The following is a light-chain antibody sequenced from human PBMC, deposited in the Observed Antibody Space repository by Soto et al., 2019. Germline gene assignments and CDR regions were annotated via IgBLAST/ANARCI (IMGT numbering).Light chain of an antibody. CDR1: QGISSY. J-gene: IGKJ1*01. V-gene: IGKV1-8*01. CDR3: QQYYNYPHT. Sequence: AIRMTQSPSSFSASTGDRVTITCRASQGISSYLAWYQQKPGKAPKPLIYAPTTLQTRVHSRFSGSGSGTDFTLTITCLQSEDFATYYCQQYYNYPHTFGQGTKVEIK. CDR2: APT.